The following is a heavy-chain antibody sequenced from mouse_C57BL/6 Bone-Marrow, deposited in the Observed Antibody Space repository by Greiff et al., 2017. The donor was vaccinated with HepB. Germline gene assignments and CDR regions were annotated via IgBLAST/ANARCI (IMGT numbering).Heavy chain of an antibody. CDR3: ARRLTGYYAMDY. CDR2: ISSGSSTI. CDR1: GFTFSDYG. J-gene: IGHJ4*01. D-gene: IGHD4-1*01. Sequence: EVKLQESGGGLVKPGGSLKLSCAASGFTFSDYGMHWVRQAPEKGLEWVAYISSGSSTIYYADTVKGRFTISRDNAKNTLFLQMTSLRSEDTAMYYCARRLTGYYAMDYWGQGTSVTVSS. V-gene: IGHV5-17*01.